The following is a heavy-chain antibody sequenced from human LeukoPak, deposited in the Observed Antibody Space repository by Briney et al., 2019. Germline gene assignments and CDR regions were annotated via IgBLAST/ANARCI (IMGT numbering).Heavy chain of an antibody. Sequence: GASVKVSCKASGYTFTSYDINWVRQATGQGLEWMGWMNPNSGNTGYAQKIQGRVTMTRNTSISTAYMELSSLRSEDTAVYYCARGQVVAGTYNYYYYGMDVWGQGTTVTVSS. D-gene: IGHD6-19*01. V-gene: IGHV1-8*01. CDR1: GYTFTSYD. J-gene: IGHJ6*02. CDR3: ARGQVVAGTYNYYYYGMDV. CDR2: MNPNSGNT.